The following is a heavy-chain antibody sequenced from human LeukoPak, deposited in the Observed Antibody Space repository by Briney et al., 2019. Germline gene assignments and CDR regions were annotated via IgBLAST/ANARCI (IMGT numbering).Heavy chain of an antibody. CDR3: SLLAVASPQDY. Sequence: GGSLRLSCAASGFSFSTYEMHWVRQAPGKGLEWVSDISNSGSTVYYADSVKGRFTTSRDNANNYLYLQMQSLRAEDTAVYYCSLLAVASPQDYWGQGTLVTVSS. CDR2: ISNSGSTV. J-gene: IGHJ4*02. CDR1: GFSFSTYE. V-gene: IGHV3-48*03. D-gene: IGHD6-19*01.